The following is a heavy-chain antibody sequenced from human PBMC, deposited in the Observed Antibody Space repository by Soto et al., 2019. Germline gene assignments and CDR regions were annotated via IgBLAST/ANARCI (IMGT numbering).Heavy chain of an antibody. D-gene: IGHD3-22*01. J-gene: IGHJ4*02. Sequence: QVQLVQSVAEVKKPGSSVIVSCKASGDSFSSYAISWVRQAPGHGLEWMGRIIPIFGTANYAQRVQGRVTITADESTRTANMELSSLTSEDTAVYYCATWCNYYESRALAFWGQGTLVTVSS. V-gene: IGHV1-69*01. CDR1: GDSFSSYA. CDR2: IIPIFGTA. CDR3: ATWCNYYESRALAF.